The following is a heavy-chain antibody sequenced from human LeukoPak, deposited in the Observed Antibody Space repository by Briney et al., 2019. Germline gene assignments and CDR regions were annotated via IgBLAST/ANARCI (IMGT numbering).Heavy chain of an antibody. CDR3: ARETIDSSGYFDY. CDR1: GVSISSYH. J-gene: IGHJ4*02. CDR2: IYYSGST. Sequence: PSETLSHTCTVSGVSISSYHWSWIRQPPGKGLEWSGYIYYSGSTNYNPSLKSRVTISVDTSKNQFSLKPGSETAADGTVYYCARETIDSSGYFDYWGQGTLVTVSS. V-gene: IGHV4-59*01. D-gene: IGHD3-22*01.